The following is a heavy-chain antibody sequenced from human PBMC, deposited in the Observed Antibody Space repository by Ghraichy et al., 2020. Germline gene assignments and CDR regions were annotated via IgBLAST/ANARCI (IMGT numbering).Heavy chain of an antibody. V-gene: IGHV3-23*01. CDR2: ISTTGGST. J-gene: IGHJ4*02. CDR1: GFTFSSYA. Sequence: GGSLRLSCAASGFTFSSYAMSWVRQAPGKGLEWVSTISTTGGSTYYAGSVKGRFTISRDNSNNTLHLQMDTVRAEDTAVYYCAKRYRDSWSGWDYWGQGTLVTGSS. CDR3: AKRYRDSWSGWDY. D-gene: IGHD6-13*01.